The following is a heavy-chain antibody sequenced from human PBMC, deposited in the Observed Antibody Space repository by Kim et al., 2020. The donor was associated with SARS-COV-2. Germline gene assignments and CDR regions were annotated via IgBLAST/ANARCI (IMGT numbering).Heavy chain of an antibody. J-gene: IGHJ4*02. CDR1: GYSFTNYW. Sequence: GESLKISCKGSGYSFTNYWISWVRQMPGKGLEWMGRIDPSDSFSNYSPSFQGHVAFSADKSTNTASLQWRSLKASDTAIYYCARHRDNSGYYYADYWGQG. D-gene: IGHD3-22*01. V-gene: IGHV5-10-1*01. CDR3: ARHRDNSGYYYADY. CDR2: IDPSDSFS.